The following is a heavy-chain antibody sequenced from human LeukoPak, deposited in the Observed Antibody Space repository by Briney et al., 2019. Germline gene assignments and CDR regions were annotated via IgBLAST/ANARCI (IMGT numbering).Heavy chain of an antibody. J-gene: IGHJ6*03. D-gene: IGHD1-14*01. Sequence: ASVKVSCKASGYTFTSYGISWVRQAPGQGLEWMGWISAYNGNTNYAQKLQGRVTMTTDTSTSTAYMELRSLRSDDTAVYYCARDPDPAGTRAELGPHMDVWGKGTTVTVSS. V-gene: IGHV1-18*01. CDR1: GYTFTSYG. CDR3: ARDPDPAGTRAELGPHMDV. CDR2: ISAYNGNT.